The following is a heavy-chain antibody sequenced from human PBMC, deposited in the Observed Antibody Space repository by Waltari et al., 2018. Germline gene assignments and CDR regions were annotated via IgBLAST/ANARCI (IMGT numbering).Heavy chain of an antibody. J-gene: IGHJ5*02. Sequence: QVQLVQSGAEVKKPGASANVSCKASGYTFTSYDINWVRQATEQGLEWRGWMNPNSGNTGYAQKFQGRVTMTRNTSISTAYMELSSLRSEDTAVYYCARGDRWVVGAEGWFDPWGQGTLVTVSS. V-gene: IGHV1-8*01. CDR1: GYTFTSYD. CDR3: ARGDRWVVGAEGWFDP. D-gene: IGHD1-26*01. CDR2: MNPNSGNT.